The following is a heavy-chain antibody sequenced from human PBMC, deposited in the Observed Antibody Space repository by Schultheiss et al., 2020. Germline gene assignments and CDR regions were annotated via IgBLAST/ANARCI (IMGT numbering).Heavy chain of an antibody. CDR1: GFTFSSYA. J-gene: IGHJ3*02. CDR3: ARSYYDSRYDAFDI. D-gene: IGHD3-22*01. V-gene: IGHV3-30-3*01. CDR2: ISYDGSNK. Sequence: GGSLRLSCAASGFTFSSYAMHWVRQAPGKGLEWVAVISYDGSNKYYADSVKGRFTISRDNSKNTLYLQMNSLRAEDTAVYYCARSYYDSRYDAFDIWGQGTMVTVSS.